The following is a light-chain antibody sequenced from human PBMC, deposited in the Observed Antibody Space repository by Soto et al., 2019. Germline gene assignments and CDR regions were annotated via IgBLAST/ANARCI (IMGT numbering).Light chain of an antibody. V-gene: IGKV1-39*01. CDR2: AAS. CDR1: QSIYNY. J-gene: IGKJ1*01. Sequence: DIQMTQSPSTLSASVGDRVNITCRASQSIYNYLNWYQQKPGKAPNLLIYAASTLLSGVPSRFSGSESGTECTRTISGRQPADFATYSCQQIYSTPRTFGQGTEVEIK. CDR3: QQIYSTPRT.